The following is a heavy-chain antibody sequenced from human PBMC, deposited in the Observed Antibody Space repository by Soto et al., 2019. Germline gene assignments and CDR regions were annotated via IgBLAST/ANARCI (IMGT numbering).Heavy chain of an antibody. V-gene: IGHV5-51*01. CDR2: IFPEDSDT. J-gene: IGHJ6*02. Sequence: GESLKISCDGSGYGVSNYWIAWVRQMPGKGLEWLGIIFPEDSDTRYTPSLQGQVTISADKSINTAYLQWSSLKASDTATYYCARLFRNYYSGIDVWGHGTTVTVSS. CDR3: ARLFRNYYSGIDV. D-gene: IGHD3-10*01. CDR1: GYGVSNYW.